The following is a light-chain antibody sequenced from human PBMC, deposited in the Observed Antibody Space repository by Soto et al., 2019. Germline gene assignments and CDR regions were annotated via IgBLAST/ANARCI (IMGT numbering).Light chain of an antibody. CDR3: ISYTVSRSYV. J-gene: IGLJ1*01. CDR2: SVS. Sequence: QSAPTQPASVSGSPGQSITISCSGTSSDIGTYDHVAWFQQFPGKTPKLMIYSVSNRPSGVSYRFSGSKSGNTASLTISGLQAEDEADYYCISYTVSRSYVFGTGTKLTVL. CDR1: SSDIGTYDH. V-gene: IGLV2-14*01.